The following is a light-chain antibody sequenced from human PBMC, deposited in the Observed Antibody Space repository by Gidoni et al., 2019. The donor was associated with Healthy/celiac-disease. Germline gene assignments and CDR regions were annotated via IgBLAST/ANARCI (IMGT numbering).Light chain of an antibody. CDR1: QSVLYSSNNKNY. J-gene: IGKJ1*01. Sequence: DIVMTQSPDSLAVSLGERATINCKSSQSVLYSSNNKNYLAWYQQKPGQPPKLLIYWASTRESGVPYRFSGSGSGTDFPLTISSLQAEDVSVYYCQQYYSTPSWTFGQGTKVEIK. CDR2: WAS. V-gene: IGKV4-1*01. CDR3: QQYYSTPSWT.